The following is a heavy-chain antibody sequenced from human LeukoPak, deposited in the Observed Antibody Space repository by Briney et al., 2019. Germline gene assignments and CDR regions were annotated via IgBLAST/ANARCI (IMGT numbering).Heavy chain of an antibody. V-gene: IGHV3-21*01. D-gene: IGHD2-15*01. CDR2: ISSSSSYI. CDR3: ARDKGHIVVVVAAIDAFDI. CDR1: GFTFSSYS. J-gene: IGHJ3*02. Sequence: PGGSLSLSCAASGFTFSSYSMNWVRQAPGKGLEWVSSISSSSSYIYYADSVKGRFTISRDNAKNSLYLQMNSLRAEDTAVYYCARDKGHIVVVVAAIDAFDIWGQGTMVTVSS.